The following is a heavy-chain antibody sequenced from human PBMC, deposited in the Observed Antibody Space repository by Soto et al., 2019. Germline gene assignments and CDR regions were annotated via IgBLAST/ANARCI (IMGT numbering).Heavy chain of an antibody. D-gene: IGHD1-26*01. CDR3: AKDVVVGATTGLGDYYYYYGVDV. J-gene: IGHJ6*02. Sequence: GGSLRLSCAASGFTFSNYAMHWVRQAPGKGLEWVAAISYDGSHKYYAESVKGRFTISRDNSKDTLYLQMNSLRAEDTAVYYCAKDVVVGATTGLGDYYYYYGVDVWGQGTTVTVSS. CDR2: ISYDGSHK. CDR1: GFTFSNYA. V-gene: IGHV3-30-3*01.